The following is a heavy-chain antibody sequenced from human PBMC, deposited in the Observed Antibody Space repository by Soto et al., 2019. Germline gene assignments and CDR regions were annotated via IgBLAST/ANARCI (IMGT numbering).Heavy chain of an antibody. Sequence: ASVKVSCKTSGYTFNNYGINWVRQAPGQGLELMGWISAYDGKTTYAEKFQGRVTLTTDTSTSTASMELRSLRSDDTAIYYCARDPHEFWTSYWFDPWGQGTPVTVSS. CDR1: GYTFNNYG. CDR2: ISAYDGKT. D-gene: IGHD3-3*01. V-gene: IGHV1-18*01. J-gene: IGHJ5*02. CDR3: ARDPHEFWTSYWFDP.